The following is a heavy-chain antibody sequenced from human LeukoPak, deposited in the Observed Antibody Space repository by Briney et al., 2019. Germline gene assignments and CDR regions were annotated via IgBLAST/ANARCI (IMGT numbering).Heavy chain of an antibody. V-gene: IGHV4-39*01. CDR1: GGSISSSDYY. D-gene: IGHD3-10*01. CDR2: FYYSGSM. Sequence: SETLSLTCTVSGGSISSSDYYWGWIRQPPGEGLEWIGTFYYSGSMYYNPSLKSRVTISVDTSKNQLSLKLSSVTAADTAVYYCARQDYGSGSYPFDYWGQGTLVTVSS. J-gene: IGHJ4*02. CDR3: ARQDYGSGSYPFDY.